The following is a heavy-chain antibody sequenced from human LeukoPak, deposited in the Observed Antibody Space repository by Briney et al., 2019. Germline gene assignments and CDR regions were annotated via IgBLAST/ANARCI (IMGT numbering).Heavy chain of an antibody. CDR1: GFTFSIYW. D-gene: IGHD1-26*01. J-gene: IGHJ4*02. V-gene: IGHV3-7*03. CDR2: IKQNGNEK. Sequence: GGPLRLFCAACGFTFSIYWMMWVRQAPDRGLEGVASIKQNGNEKYYVDSVKGRFTISRDNSESTLYLQMSSLRAEDTAVYYCAKTGGSHWGLDHWGQGTLVTVSS. CDR3: AKTGGSHWGLDH.